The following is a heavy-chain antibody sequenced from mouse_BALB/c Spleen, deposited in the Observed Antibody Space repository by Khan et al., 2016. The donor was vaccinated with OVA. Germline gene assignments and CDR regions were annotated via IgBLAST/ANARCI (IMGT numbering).Heavy chain of an antibody. CDR2: IYPGYVDI. D-gene: IGHD3-1*01. V-gene: IGHV1S56*01. Sequence: QVQLQQSGPELVKPGASVRISCKASGYTFTNYYIHWVKQRPGQGLEWIGWIYPGYVDIKYNEKFKVKATLTADKSSSAAYMQLSSLTSEDSAVYFCARSGSGTVFDSWGQGTTLTVSS. J-gene: IGHJ2*01. CDR1: GYTFTNYY. CDR3: ARSGSGTVFDS.